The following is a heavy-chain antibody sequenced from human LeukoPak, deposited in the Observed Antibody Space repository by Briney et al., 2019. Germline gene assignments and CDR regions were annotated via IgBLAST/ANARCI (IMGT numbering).Heavy chain of an antibody. Sequence: SETLSLTCTVSGGSISSSSYYWGWIRQPPGKGLEWIGNIYYSGSTYYNPSLKSRVTISVDTSKNQFSLKLSSVTAADTAVYYCASGLGLLYHFDYWGQGTLVTVSS. D-gene: IGHD2-8*01. CDR1: GGSISSSSYY. CDR3: ASGLGLLYHFDY. CDR2: IYYSGST. J-gene: IGHJ4*02. V-gene: IGHV4-39*07.